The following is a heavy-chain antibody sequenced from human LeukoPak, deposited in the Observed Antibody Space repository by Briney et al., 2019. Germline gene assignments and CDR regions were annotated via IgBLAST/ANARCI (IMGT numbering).Heavy chain of an antibody. Sequence: ASVKVSCKASGYTFTGYYMHWVRQAPGQGLEWMGWINPNSGGTNYAQKSQGRVTMTRDTSISTAYMELSRLRSDDTAVYYCARKSRVAATDFDYWGQGTLVTVSS. J-gene: IGHJ4*02. CDR3: ARKSRVAATDFDY. D-gene: IGHD6-19*01. CDR1: GYTFTGYY. CDR2: INPNSGGT. V-gene: IGHV1-2*02.